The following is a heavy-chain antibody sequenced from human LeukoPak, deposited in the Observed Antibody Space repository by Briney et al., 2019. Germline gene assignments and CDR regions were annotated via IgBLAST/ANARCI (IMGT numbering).Heavy chain of an antibody. CDR1: GFTFSRHW. V-gene: IGHV3-74*01. CDR3: ARDNGKYAMDV. Sequence: GSLRLSCAASGFTFSRHWMHWVRQAPGKGLVWVSHLNSDGSRKTYADSVKGRFTISRDNAKNTIYLQMNSLRAEDTAVYYCARDNGKYAMDVWGQGTTVTVSS. CDR2: LNSDGSRK. D-gene: IGHD2-8*01. J-gene: IGHJ6*02.